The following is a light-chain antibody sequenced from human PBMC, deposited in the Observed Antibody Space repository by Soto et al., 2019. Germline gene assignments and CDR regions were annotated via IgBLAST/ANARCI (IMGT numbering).Light chain of an antibody. V-gene: IGKV3-15*01. CDR1: QSVSNK. Sequence: EIVMTQSPATVSVSPGERVTLSCRASQSVSNKLAWYQQKPGQAPRLLIYDASGRAGSVPARLSGSGSGTEFTLTISSLQSEDFAVYFCQQYDDWPPTSXQGTKVDIK. J-gene: IGKJ1*01. CDR3: QQYDDWPPT. CDR2: DAS.